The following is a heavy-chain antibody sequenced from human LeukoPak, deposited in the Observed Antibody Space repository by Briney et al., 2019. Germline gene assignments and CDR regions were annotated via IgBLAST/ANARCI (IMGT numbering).Heavy chain of an antibody. D-gene: IGHD2-2*01. Sequence: SQTLSLTCTVSGGSISSGDYYWSWIRQPPGKGLEWIGYIYYSGSSYYNPSLKSRVTISVDTSKNQFSLKLSSVTAADTAVYYCARDHRGYCSSTSCPYYYYYGMDVWGQGTTVTVSS. V-gene: IGHV4-30-4*01. CDR3: ARDHRGYCSSTSCPYYYYYGMDV. J-gene: IGHJ6*02. CDR2: IYYSGSS. CDR1: GGSISSGDYY.